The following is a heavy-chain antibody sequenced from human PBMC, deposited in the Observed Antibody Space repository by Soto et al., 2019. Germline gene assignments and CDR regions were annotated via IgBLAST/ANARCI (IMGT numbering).Heavy chain of an antibody. CDR3: ARVRPDYDFWGGYYSSYYYYYGMDV. J-gene: IGHJ6*02. D-gene: IGHD3-3*01. V-gene: IGHV4-34*01. Sequence: PSETLSLTCAVSGYSISSGYYWSWIRQPPGKGLAWIGEINHSGSTNYNPSLKSRVTISVDTSKNQFSLKLSSVTAADTAVYYCARVRPDYDFWGGYYSSYYYYYGMDVWGQGTTVTVSS. CDR1: GYSISSGYY. CDR2: INHSGST.